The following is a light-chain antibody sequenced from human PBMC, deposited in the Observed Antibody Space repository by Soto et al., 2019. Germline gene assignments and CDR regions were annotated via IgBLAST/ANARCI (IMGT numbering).Light chain of an antibody. V-gene: IGLV2-14*01. CDR1: SSDVGGYNY. CDR3: SSYTSSRTVV. Sequence: QSALTQPASVSGSPGQSITISCTGTSSDVGGYNYVSWYQQHPGKATKLMIYDVSNRPSGVSNRFSGSKSGNTASLTISGLQAEDEADYYCSSYTSSRTVVFGGGTKVTVL. CDR2: DVS. J-gene: IGLJ2*01.